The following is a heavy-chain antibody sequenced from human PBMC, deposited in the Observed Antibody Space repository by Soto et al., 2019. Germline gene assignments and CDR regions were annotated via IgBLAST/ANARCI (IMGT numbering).Heavy chain of an antibody. CDR2: IIPIFGTA. CDR3: ARDLGPYGDGLGWFDP. V-gene: IGHV1-69*01. CDR1: GGTFSSYA. J-gene: IGHJ5*02. D-gene: IGHD4-17*01. Sequence: QVQLVQSGAEVKKPGSSVKVSCKASGGTFSSYAISWVRQAPGQGLEWMGGIIPIFGTANYAQKFQGRVTITADESTSTADMELSSLRSEDTAVYYCARDLGPYGDGLGWFDPWGQGTLVTVSS.